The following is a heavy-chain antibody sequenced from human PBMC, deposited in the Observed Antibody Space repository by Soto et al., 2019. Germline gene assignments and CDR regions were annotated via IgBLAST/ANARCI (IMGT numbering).Heavy chain of an antibody. V-gene: IGHV4-31*03. CDR1: GGSISSGGYY. Sequence: QVQLQASGPGLEKPSQTLSLTCTVSGGSISSGGYYWSWIRQHPGKGLEWIGYIYYSGSTYYNPSLKSRVTISVDTSKNQFSLKLSSVTAADTAVYYCAVGELSLSLDYWGQGTLVTVSS. D-gene: IGHD3-16*02. CDR3: AVGELSLSLDY. CDR2: IYYSGST. J-gene: IGHJ4*02.